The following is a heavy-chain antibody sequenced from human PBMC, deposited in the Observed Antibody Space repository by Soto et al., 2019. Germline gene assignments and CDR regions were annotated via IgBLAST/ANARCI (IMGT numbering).Heavy chain of an antibody. CDR3: ARVKYYGSGSYSAPLGLDAFDI. CDR1: GFTFSSYS. Sequence: GGSLRLSCAASGFTFSSYSMNWVRQAPGKGLEWVSSISSSSSYIYYADSVKGRFTISRDNAKNSLYLQMNSLRAEDTAVYYCARVKYYGSGSYSAPLGLDAFDIWGQGTMVTVSS. V-gene: IGHV3-21*01. CDR2: ISSSSSYI. J-gene: IGHJ3*02. D-gene: IGHD3-10*01.